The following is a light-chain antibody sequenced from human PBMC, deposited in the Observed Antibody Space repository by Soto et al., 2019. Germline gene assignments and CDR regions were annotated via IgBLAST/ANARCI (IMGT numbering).Light chain of an antibody. J-gene: IGKJ4*01. CDR1: QSVSSSY. CDR2: GAS. CDR3: QQYASSRLT. Sequence: EIVLTQSPGTLSLSPGERATLSCRASQSVSSSYFAWYQQKPGQAPRLLIYGASTRATGIPDRFSGSGSGTDFTLTISRLEPEDFAVYYCQQYASSRLTFGGGTKVDIK. V-gene: IGKV3-20*01.